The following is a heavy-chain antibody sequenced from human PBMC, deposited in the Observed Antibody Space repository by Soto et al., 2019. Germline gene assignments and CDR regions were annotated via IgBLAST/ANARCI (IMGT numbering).Heavy chain of an antibody. J-gene: IGHJ6*02. CDR3: ARDRSSTYYYYGMAL. CDR2: ISYDGSNQ. V-gene: IGHV3-30-3*01. D-gene: IGHD6-19*01. Sequence: AGGSLRLSCAASGFSFSRHGMHWVRQAPGKGLEWVAVISYDGSNQDYADSVKGRFSISRDNSKNTVYLQMNSLRVGGSAVYYCARDRSSTYYYYGMALWGQGTTVTVSS. CDR1: GFSFSRHG.